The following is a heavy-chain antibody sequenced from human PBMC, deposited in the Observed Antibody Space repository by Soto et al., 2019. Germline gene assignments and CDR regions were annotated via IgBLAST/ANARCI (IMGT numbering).Heavy chain of an antibody. V-gene: IGHV1-69*06. CDR1: GGTFSSYA. CDR3: ARRRFGELFYYYGMDV. D-gene: IGHD3-10*01. Sequence: RASVKVSCKASGGTFSSYAISWVRQAPGQGLEWMGGIIPIFGTANYAQKFQGRVTITADKSTSTAYMELSSLRSEDTAVYYCARRRFGELFYYYGMDVWGQGTTVTVSS. CDR2: IIPIFGTA. J-gene: IGHJ6*02.